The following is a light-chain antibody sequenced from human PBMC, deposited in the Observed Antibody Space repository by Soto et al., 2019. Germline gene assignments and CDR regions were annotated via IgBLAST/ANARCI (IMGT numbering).Light chain of an antibody. CDR3: KQYDSFPRT. Sequence: DIQITQSPSSLSAFEGYAVTITFKASQDISHYLNWYQQKPGKAPKLLIDDAFNLETGVPSRFSGSGSGTDFTFTISSLQTEDIATYYCKQYDSFPRTFGKGTKVDIK. CDR2: DAF. J-gene: IGKJ1*01. CDR1: QDISHY. V-gene: IGKV1-33*01.